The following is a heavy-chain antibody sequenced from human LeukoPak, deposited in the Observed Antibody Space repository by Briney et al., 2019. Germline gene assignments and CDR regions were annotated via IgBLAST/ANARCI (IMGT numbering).Heavy chain of an antibody. D-gene: IGHD6-6*01. CDR1: GYTFTSYY. V-gene: IGHV1-2*02. CDR3: ARARWQLVPYFDS. CDR2: INPNSGGT. Sequence: ASVTVSCKASGYTFTSYYMHWVRQAPGQGLEWMGWINPNSGGTNFAQKFQGRVAMTRDTSISTAYMELGSLRSDDTAVYYCARARWQLVPYFDSWGQGTLVTVSS. J-gene: IGHJ4*02.